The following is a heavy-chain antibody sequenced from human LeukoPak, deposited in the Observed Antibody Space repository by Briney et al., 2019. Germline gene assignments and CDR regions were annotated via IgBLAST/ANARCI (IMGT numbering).Heavy chain of an antibody. CDR1: GYSFTSYW. D-gene: IGHD6-19*01. CDR2: IYPGDSDT. V-gene: IGHV5-51*01. CDR3: ARHIAVAYYYYGMDV. Sequence: GASLKISCKGSGYSFTSYWIGWVRQMPGKGLEWMGIIYPGDSDTRYSPSFQGQVTISADKSISTAYLQWSSLKASDTAMYYCARHIAVAYYYYGMDVWGQGTTVTVSS. J-gene: IGHJ6*02.